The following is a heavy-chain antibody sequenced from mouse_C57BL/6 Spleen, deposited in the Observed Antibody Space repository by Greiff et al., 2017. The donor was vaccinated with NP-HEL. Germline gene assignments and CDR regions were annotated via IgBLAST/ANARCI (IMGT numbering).Heavy chain of an antibody. Sequence: VQLKESGAELVRPGASVKLSCTASGFNIKDDYMHWVKQRPEQGLEWIGWIDPENGDTEYASKFQGKATITADTSSNTAYLQLSSLTSEDTAVYYCTEGLRPFDYWGQGTTLTVSS. D-gene: IGHD2-4*01. CDR2: IDPENGDT. J-gene: IGHJ2*01. CDR3: TEGLRPFDY. V-gene: IGHV14-4*01. CDR1: GFNIKDDY.